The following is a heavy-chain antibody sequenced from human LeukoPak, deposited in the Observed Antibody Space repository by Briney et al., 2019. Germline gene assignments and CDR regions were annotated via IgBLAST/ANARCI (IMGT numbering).Heavy chain of an antibody. V-gene: IGHV3-53*01. J-gene: IGHJ6*02. Sequence: GGSLRLSCAASGFTVSTNYMTWVRQAPGKGLEWVSVIYSGGTTYYADSVKGRFTISRDNSKNTLYLQMNSLRAEDTAVYYCARGAPEEGDYYYGMDVWGQGTTVTVSS. D-gene: IGHD1-14*01. CDR3: ARGAPEEGDYYYGMDV. CDR1: GFTVSTNY. CDR2: IYSGGTT.